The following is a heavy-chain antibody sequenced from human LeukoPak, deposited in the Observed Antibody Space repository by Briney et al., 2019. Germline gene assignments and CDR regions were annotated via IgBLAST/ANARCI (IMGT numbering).Heavy chain of an antibody. V-gene: IGHV3-7*05. CDR1: GFTFSSYW. CDR3: ARVRYTSSWYYFDY. D-gene: IGHD6-13*01. Sequence: PGGSLRLSCAASGFTFSSYWMTWVRQAPGKGLEWVAIIKKDGSAKYYVDSVRGRFTISRANAKNSLYLQMNSLRAEDTAPYYCARVRYTSSWYYFDYWGQGTLVTVSS. CDR2: IKKDGSAK. J-gene: IGHJ4*02.